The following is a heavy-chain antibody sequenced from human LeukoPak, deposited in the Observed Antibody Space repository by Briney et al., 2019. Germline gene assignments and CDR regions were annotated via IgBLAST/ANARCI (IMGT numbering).Heavy chain of an antibody. CDR1: GFTVSSNY. D-gene: IGHD3-10*01. V-gene: IGHV3-53*01. J-gene: IGHJ6*03. CDR3: ARAPNYYGSGSYYTPYYMDV. Sequence: GGSLRLSCAASGFTVSSNYMSWVRQAPGKGLEWVSLIYSGGSTYYADSVKGRFTISRDNSKNTLYLQMNSLRAEDTAVYYCARAPNYYGSGSYYTPYYMDVWGKGTTVTISS. CDR2: IYSGGST.